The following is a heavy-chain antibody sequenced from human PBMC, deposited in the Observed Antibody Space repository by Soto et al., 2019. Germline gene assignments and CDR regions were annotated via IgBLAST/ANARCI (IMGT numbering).Heavy chain of an antibody. CDR1: GGSISSYY. V-gene: IGHV4-59*01. Sequence: PSETLSLTCTVSGGSISSYYWSWIRQPPGKXLEWIGYIYYSGSTNYNPSLKSRVTISVDTSKNQFSLKLSSVTAADTAVYYCARDRRYCSGGSCHYGMDVWGQGTTVTVSS. CDR2: IYYSGST. J-gene: IGHJ6*02. D-gene: IGHD2-15*01. CDR3: ARDRRYCSGGSCHYGMDV.